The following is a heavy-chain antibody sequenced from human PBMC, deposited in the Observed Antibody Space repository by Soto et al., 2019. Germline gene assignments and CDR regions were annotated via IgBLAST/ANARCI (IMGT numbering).Heavy chain of an antibody. V-gene: IGHV4-30-2*01. CDR3: ARSEATDMDY. Sequence: PSETLSLTCAVSGGSISSGGYSWSWIRQPPGKGLEWIGYIYHSGSTYYNPSLKSRVTISVDRSKNQFSLKLSSVTAADTAVYYCARSEATDMDYWGQGTLVTVSS. J-gene: IGHJ4*02. CDR1: GGSISSGGYS. CDR2: IYHSGST.